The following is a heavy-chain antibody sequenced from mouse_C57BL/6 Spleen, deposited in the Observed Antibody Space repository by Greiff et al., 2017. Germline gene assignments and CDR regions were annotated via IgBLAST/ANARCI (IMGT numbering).Heavy chain of an antibody. CDR2: IDPSDSYT. V-gene: IGHV1-69*01. J-gene: IGHJ4*01. CDR1: GYTFTSYW. Sequence: QVQLHQSGAELVMPGASVKLSCKASGYTFTSYWMHWVKQRPGQGLEWIGEIDPSDSYTNYNQKFKGKSTLTVDKSSSTAYMQLSSLTSEDSAVYYCARSGRLEGYAMDYWGQGTSVTVSS. D-gene: IGHD2-4*01. CDR3: ARSGRLEGYAMDY.